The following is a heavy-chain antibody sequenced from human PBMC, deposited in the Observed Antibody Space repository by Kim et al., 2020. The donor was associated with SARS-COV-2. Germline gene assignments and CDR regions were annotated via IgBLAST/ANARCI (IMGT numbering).Heavy chain of an antibody. D-gene: IGHD3-22*01. J-gene: IGHJ4*02. CDR3: ARRGYLDY. Sequence: SHPRYTPSFPGQATISADKSISTAYLQWSSLKASDTAMYYCARRGYLDYWGQGTLVTVSS. CDR2: SHP. V-gene: IGHV5-51*01.